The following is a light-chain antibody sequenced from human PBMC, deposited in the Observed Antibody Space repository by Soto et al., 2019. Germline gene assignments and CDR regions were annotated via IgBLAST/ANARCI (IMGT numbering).Light chain of an antibody. Sequence: DIQLTQSPSVLSASVGDTVTITCRASQALSNYLAWYQQKPGKAPDLLIYSASTLQSGVPSRFSGSGSETEFSLTIRALQPEDFATYYCQQYYSTPFTFGPGTKVDIK. CDR2: SAS. V-gene: IGKV1-9*01. J-gene: IGKJ3*01. CDR3: QQYYSTPFT. CDR1: QALSNY.